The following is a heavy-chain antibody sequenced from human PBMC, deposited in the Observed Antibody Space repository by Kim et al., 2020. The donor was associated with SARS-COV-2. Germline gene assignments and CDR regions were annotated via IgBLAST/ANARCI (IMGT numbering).Heavy chain of an antibody. CDR1: GFTFSSYS. V-gene: IGHV3-48*02. D-gene: IGHD3-10*01. CDR3: ARGFSDLGYYYYGMDV. CDR2: ISSSSSI. Sequence: GGSLRLSCAASGFTFSSYSMNWVCQAPGKGLEWVSYISSSSSIYYADSVKGRFTISRDNAKNSLYLQMNSLRDEDTAVYYCARGFSDLGYYYYGMDVWGQGTTVSVSS. J-gene: IGHJ6*02.